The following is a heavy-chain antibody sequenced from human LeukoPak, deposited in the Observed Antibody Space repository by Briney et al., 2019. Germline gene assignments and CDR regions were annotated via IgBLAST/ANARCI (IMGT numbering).Heavy chain of an antibody. V-gene: IGHV4-59*12. CDR3: ARFSYYGSGSSSPFDY. D-gene: IGHD3-10*01. CDR2: IYYSGST. CDR1: GGSISSYY. Sequence: PSETLSLTCTVSGGSISSYYWSWIRQPPGKGLEWIGYIYYSGSTNYNPSLKSRVTMSVDTSKNQFSLKLSSVTAADTAVYYCARFSYYGSGSSSPFDYWGQGTLVTVSS. J-gene: IGHJ4*02.